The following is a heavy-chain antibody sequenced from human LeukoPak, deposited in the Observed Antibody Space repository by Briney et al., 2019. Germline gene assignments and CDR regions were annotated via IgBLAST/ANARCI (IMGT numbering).Heavy chain of an antibody. Sequence: PSKTLSLTCAVSGYSISSGYYWGWIRQPPGKGLEWIGSIYHSGSTYYSPSLKSRVTISVDTSKNQFSLKLSSVTAADTAVYYCARDYGGNLDYWSQGTLVTVSS. V-gene: IGHV4-38-2*02. D-gene: IGHD4-23*01. CDR1: GYSISSGYY. J-gene: IGHJ4*02. CDR2: IYHSGST. CDR3: ARDYGGNLDY.